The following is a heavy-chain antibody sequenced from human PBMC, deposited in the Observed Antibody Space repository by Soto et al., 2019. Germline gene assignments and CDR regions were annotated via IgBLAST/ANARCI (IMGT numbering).Heavy chain of an antibody. CDR1: GYTFTGYG. D-gene: IGHD1-1*01. CDR2: ISAHNGNT. CDR3: ARGRYGDY. V-gene: IGHV1-18*01. J-gene: IGHJ4*02. Sequence: QVHLVQSGAEVKKPGASVKVTFKGYGYTFTGYGITWVRQAHGQGLEWRGWISAHNGNTDYAQKLQGRVTVTRDTSTSTSYMELRSLRSDDTAVYYCARGRYGDYWGQGALVTVPS.